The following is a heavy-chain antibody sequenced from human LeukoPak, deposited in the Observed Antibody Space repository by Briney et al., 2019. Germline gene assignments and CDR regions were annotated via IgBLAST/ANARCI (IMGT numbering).Heavy chain of an antibody. Sequence: GGSLRLSCAASGFTFSSYSMNWVRQAPGKGLEWVSSISSRSSYIYYADSVKGRFTISRDNAKNSLYLQMNSLRAEDTAVYYCARAGGTGNYVAFDWFDPWGQGTLVTVSS. CDR1: GFTFSSYS. V-gene: IGHV3-21*01. CDR2: ISSRSSYI. CDR3: ARAGGTGNYVAFDWFDP. D-gene: IGHD4-11*01. J-gene: IGHJ5*02.